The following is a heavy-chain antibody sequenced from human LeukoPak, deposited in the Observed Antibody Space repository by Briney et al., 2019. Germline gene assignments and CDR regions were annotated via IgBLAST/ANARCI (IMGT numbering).Heavy chain of an antibody. J-gene: IGHJ4*02. CDR3: ARVGSTAEAGTPDY. CDR2: ISPSGIHT. Sequence: GGSLRLSCAASGFTFSDYYMSWIGHAPGKGLEGLSYISPSGIHTPYADSVKGRFTVSRGNAKNSLSLELNSLRVDDTAIYYCARVGSTAEAGTPDYWGQGTLVTVSS. D-gene: IGHD6-13*01. V-gene: IGHV3-11*06. CDR1: GFTFSDYY.